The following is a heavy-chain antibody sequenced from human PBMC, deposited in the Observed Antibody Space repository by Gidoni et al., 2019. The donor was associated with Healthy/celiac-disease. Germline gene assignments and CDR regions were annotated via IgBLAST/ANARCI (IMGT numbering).Heavy chain of an antibody. Sequence: QVQLVQSGAEVKKPGYSVKVSCKASGGTFSSYAISWVRQAPGQGLEWMGGIIPIFGTANYAQNFQGRVTITADESTSTAYMELSSLSSDDTAVYYCAREGSVSIAAAGTDYWGQGTLVTVSS. D-gene: IGHD6-13*01. CDR2: IIPIFGTA. J-gene: IGHJ4*02. V-gene: IGHV1-69*01. CDR3: AREGSVSIAAAGTDY. CDR1: GGTFSSYA.